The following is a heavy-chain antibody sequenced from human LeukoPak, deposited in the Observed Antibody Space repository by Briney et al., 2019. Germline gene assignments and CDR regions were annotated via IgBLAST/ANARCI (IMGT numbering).Heavy chain of an antibody. CDR1: GFTVSSIH. V-gene: IGHV3-53*01. J-gene: IGHJ4*02. CDR3: AKDLYGDYDFDC. D-gene: IGHD4-17*01. Sequence: GGSLRLSCAASGFTVSSIHMVWVRQAPGKGLEWVSVTYTGGNSYYADSVKGRFIISRDISKNTLYLQMNSLRAEDTAVYYCAKDLYGDYDFDCWGQGTLVTVSS. CDR2: TYTGGNS.